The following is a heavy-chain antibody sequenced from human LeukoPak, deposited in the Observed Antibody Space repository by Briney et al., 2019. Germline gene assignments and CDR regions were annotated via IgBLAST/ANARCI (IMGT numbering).Heavy chain of an antibody. Sequence: GGSLRLSCAASGFTFSSYGMHWVRQAPGKELEWVAVISYDGSNKYYADSVKGRFTISRDNSKNTLYLQMNSLRAEDTAVYYCAKSSSSEFDYWGQGTLVTVSS. CDR3: AKSSSSEFDY. V-gene: IGHV3-30*18. CDR1: GFTFSSYG. D-gene: IGHD6-13*01. J-gene: IGHJ4*02. CDR2: ISYDGSNK.